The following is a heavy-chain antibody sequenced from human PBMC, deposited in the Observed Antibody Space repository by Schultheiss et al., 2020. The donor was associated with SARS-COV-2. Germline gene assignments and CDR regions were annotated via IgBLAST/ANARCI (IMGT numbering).Heavy chain of an antibody. CDR2: IYYSGST. Sequence: SETLSLTCTVSGGSISSGSYYWSWIRQPAGKGLEWIGYIYYSGSTNYNPSLKSRVTISVDTSKDQFSLKLSSVTAADTAVYYCARGGYCSGGSCYSVFDYWGQGTLVTGSS. V-gene: IGHV4-61*10. J-gene: IGHJ4*02. CDR3: ARGGYCSGGSCYSVFDY. D-gene: IGHD2-15*01. CDR1: GGSISSGSYY.